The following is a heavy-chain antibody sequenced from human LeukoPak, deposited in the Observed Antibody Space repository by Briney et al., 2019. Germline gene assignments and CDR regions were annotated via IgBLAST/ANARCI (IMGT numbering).Heavy chain of an antibody. V-gene: IGHV4-34*01. D-gene: IGHD3-22*01. CDR1: GGPFSGYY. CDR3: APRGYYDSSGYYYFDT. Sequence: SETLSLTCAVYGGPFSGYYWSWIRQPPGKGLEWIGEINHSGSTDYNPSLKSRVTISIDTSKNQFSLTLSSVTAADTAVYYCAPRGYYDSSGYYYFDTWGQGTLVTVSS. J-gene: IGHJ4*02. CDR2: INHSGST.